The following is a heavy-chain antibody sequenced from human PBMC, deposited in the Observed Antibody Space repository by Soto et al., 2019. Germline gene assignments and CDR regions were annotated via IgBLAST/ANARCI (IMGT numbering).Heavy chain of an antibody. Sequence: GASLKVSCKASGGTFSIYTISWVRQAPGQGLEWMGRIIPILGIANYAQKFQGRVTITADKSTSTAYMELSSLRSEDTAVYYCARLSCSSTSCRSAAGMDVWGQGTTVTVSS. CDR3: ARLSCSSTSCRSAAGMDV. CDR2: IIPILGIA. V-gene: IGHV1-69*02. CDR1: GGTFSIYT. D-gene: IGHD2-2*01. J-gene: IGHJ6*02.